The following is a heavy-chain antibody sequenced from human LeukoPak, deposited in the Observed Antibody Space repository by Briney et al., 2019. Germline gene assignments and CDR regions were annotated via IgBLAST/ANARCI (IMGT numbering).Heavy chain of an antibody. CDR3: ARVTVTTDAFDI. CDR1: GGSISSGGYY. D-gene: IGHD4-17*01. V-gene: IGHV4-31*03. J-gene: IGHJ3*02. Sequence: SETLSLTCTVSGGSISSGGYYWSWLRQHPGKGLEWIGYIYYSGSTYYNPSLKSRFTISVDTSKNQFSLKLSSVTAADTAVYYCARVTVTTDAFDIWGQGTMVTVSS. CDR2: IYYSGST.